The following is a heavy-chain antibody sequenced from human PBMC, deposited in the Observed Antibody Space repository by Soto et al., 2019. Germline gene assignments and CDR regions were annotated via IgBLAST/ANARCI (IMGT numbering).Heavy chain of an antibody. J-gene: IGHJ6*02. CDR2: ISYDGSNK. D-gene: IGHD1-26*01. CDR1: GFTFSSYG. V-gene: IGHV3-30*18. Sequence: QVQLVESGGGVVQPGRSLRLSCAASGFTFSSYGMHWVRQAPGKGLEWVAVISYDGSNKYYADSVKGRFTISRDNSKNSLYLQMNRLRTEDTAVYYCAKDVVVGATTGLGDYCYYSGMDVWGQGTTVTVSS. CDR3: AKDVVVGATTGLGDYCYYSGMDV.